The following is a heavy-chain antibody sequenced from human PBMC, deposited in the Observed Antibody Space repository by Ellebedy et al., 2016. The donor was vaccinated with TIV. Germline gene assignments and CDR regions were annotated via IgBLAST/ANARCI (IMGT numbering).Heavy chain of an antibody. J-gene: IGHJ6*04. Sequence: ASVKVSCXASEYTFIGYYMHWVRQAPGQGLEYMGWINPHSGDTNYAQKFQGRVTMTRDTSISTAYMELSSLRSDDTAVYYCAADPNWRGPMDVWGKGTTVTVSS. V-gene: IGHV1-2*02. CDR3: AADPNWRGPMDV. CDR2: INPHSGDT. CDR1: EYTFIGYY. D-gene: IGHD3-3*01.